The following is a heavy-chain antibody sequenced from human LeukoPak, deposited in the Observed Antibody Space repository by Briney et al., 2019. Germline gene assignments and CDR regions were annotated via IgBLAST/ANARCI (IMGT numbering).Heavy chain of an antibody. V-gene: IGHV4-4*02. CDR1: GGSISNTNW. Sequence: PSETLSLTCGVSGGSISNTNWWSWVRQPPGQGLEWIGEISLTGLTHYNPSLESRVTVSLDKSKNQLSLNLTSVTAADAAVYYCSRENGAFSPFGYWGQGTLVTVSS. D-gene: IGHD2-8*01. CDR3: SRENGAFSPFGY. J-gene: IGHJ4*02. CDR2: ISLTGLT.